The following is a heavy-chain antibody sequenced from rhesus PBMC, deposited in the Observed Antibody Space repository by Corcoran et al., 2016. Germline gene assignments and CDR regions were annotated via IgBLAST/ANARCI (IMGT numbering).Heavy chain of an antibody. D-gene: IGHD6-13*01. CDR2: IYGSGSST. Sequence: QVQLQESGPGLVKPLETLSLTCAVSGGSISRNHWSWIRQPPGKGLEWIGYIYGSGSSTHYNPSLKSRVTLSVDTSKNQFSLKLSSVTAADTAVYYCARDRIAAGRSFDYWGQGVLVTVSS. J-gene: IGHJ4*01. CDR3: ARDRIAAGRSFDY. V-gene: IGHV4S11*01. CDR1: GGSISRNH.